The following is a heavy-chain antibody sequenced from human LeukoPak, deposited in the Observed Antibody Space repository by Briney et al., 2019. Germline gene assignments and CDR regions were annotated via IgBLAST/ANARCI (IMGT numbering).Heavy chain of an antibody. CDR1: GGSISSYY. D-gene: IGHD6-13*01. CDR3: ARGMWILSSSWIFDY. CDR2: IYTSGST. J-gene: IGHJ4*02. V-gene: IGHV4-4*07. Sequence: SETLSLTCTVSGGSISSYYWSWIRQPAGKGLEWIGRIYTSGSTNYNPSLKSRVTMSVDTSKNQFSLKLSSVTAADTAVCYCARGMWILSSSWIFDYWGQGTLVTVSS.